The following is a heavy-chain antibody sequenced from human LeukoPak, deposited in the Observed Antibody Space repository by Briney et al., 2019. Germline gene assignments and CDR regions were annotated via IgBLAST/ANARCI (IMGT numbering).Heavy chain of an antibody. CDR2: IYPGDSDT. D-gene: IGHD3-22*01. Sequence: GESLKISCKGSGYSFTSYWIGWVRQMPGKGLEWMGIIYPGDSDTRYSPSFQGQVTISADKSISTAYLQWSSLKASDTAMYYCARPGHYYDGSGYYSDAFDIWGQGTMVTVSS. CDR1: GYSFTSYW. CDR3: ARPGHYYDGSGYYSDAFDI. V-gene: IGHV5-51*01. J-gene: IGHJ3*02.